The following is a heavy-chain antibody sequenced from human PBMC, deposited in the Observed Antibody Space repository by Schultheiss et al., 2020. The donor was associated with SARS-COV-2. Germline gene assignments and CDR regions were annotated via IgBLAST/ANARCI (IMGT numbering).Heavy chain of an antibody. Sequence: GGSLRLSCTGSGYSFVSYYIAWVRQTPEKGLECMGIIHPGDSDTRYSPSFRGQVTISADKSISTAYLQWSSLKASDTAMYYCARRARAALYYGMDVWGQGTTVTVSS. D-gene: IGHD6-6*01. CDR3: ARRARAALYYGMDV. V-gene: IGHV5-51*01. CDR2: IHPGDSDT. J-gene: IGHJ6*02. CDR1: GYSFVSYY.